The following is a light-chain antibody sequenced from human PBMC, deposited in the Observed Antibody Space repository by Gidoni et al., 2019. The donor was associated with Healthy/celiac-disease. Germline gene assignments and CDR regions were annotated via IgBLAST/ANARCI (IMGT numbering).Light chain of an antibody. V-gene: IGKV3D-7*01. CDR3: QQDYNLPWT. CDR1: QSVSSSY. J-gene: IGKJ1*01. Sequence: PGERVTLSCRASQSVSSSYLTWYQQKPGQAPRLLIYGASTRATSIPARFSGSGSGTDFTLTISSLQPEDFAVYYCQQDYNLPWTFGQGTKVEIK. CDR2: GAS.